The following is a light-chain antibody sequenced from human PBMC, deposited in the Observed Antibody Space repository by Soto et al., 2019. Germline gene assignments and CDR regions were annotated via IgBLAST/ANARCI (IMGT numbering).Light chain of an antibody. CDR2: AAS. CDR1: QSVSSN. J-gene: IGKJ1*01. V-gene: IGKV3-15*01. CDR3: QQYNNWRT. Sequence: EVVMTQSPATLSMSPGETATLSCRASQSVSSNLAWYQQRPGQAPRLLSYAASARATGIPARFSGSGSGTEFTLTISSLQSEDFAVYFCQQYNNWRTFGQGTKVEIK.